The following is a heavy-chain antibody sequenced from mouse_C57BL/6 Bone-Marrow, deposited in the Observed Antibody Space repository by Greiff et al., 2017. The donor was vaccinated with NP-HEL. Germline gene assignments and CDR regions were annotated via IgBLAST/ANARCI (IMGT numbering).Heavy chain of an antibody. J-gene: IGHJ3*01. CDR2: IYPSDSET. D-gene: IGHD1-1*01. CDR3: ARVTTVVGKAY. V-gene: IGHV1-61*01. Sequence: QVQLQQPGAELVRPGSSVKLSCKASGYTFTSYWMDWVKQRPGQGLEWIGNIYPSDSETHYNQKFKDKATLTVDKSSSTAYMQLSSLTSEDSAVYYCARVTTVVGKAYWGQGTLVTVSA. CDR1: GYTFTSYW.